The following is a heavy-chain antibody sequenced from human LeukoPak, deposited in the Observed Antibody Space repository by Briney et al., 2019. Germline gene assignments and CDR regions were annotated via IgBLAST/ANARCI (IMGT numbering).Heavy chain of an antibody. Sequence: GGSLRLSCAASGFTFSSYAMSWVRQAPGKGLEWVSLISGSDGRTSYADSVKGRFTVSRDNSKNTLYLQLSSLRAEDTAVYYCAKPSTAWYVFDSWGQGTLVTVSS. CDR2: ISGSDGRT. CDR1: GFTFSSYA. D-gene: IGHD6-13*01. V-gene: IGHV3-23*01. CDR3: AKPSTAWYVFDS. J-gene: IGHJ4*02.